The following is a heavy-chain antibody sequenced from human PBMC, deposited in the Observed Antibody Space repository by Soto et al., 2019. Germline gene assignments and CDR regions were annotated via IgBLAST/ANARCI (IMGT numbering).Heavy chain of an antibody. J-gene: IGHJ4*02. CDR2: ISGNTGKT. V-gene: IGHV1-18*04. Sequence: VQLVQSGAEVKKPGASVKVSCKASGYTFSRFSISWVRQAPGQGLEWMGWISGNTGKTHYAQKFQDRVTMTADTSTNTAHMELRSLRSDDTAVYYGARETGVVVIVKGEFEFWGQGTLVTVSS. CDR3: ARETGVVVIVKGEFEF. CDR1: GYTFSRFS. D-gene: IGHD2-15*01.